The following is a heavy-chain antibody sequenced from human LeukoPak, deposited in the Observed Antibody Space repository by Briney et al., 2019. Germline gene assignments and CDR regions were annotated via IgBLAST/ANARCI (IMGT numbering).Heavy chain of an antibody. CDR3: VRVQDEYAFDI. D-gene: IGHD2-15*01. Sequence: GASVKVPCKTSGYIFNTYGIAWVRQAPGQGLEWMGWMNPNSGNTGYVQKFQGRVAMTRNTAIDTAYMELSSLRSEDTAVYYCVRVQDEYAFDIWGQGTMVTVSS. CDR2: MNPNSGNT. CDR1: GYIFNTYG. V-gene: IGHV1-8*01. J-gene: IGHJ3*02.